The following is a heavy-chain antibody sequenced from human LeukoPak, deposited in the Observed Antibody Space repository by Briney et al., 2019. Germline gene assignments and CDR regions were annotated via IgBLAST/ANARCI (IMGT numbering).Heavy chain of an antibody. CDR2: INHSGST. J-gene: IGHJ4*02. Sequence: SETLSLTCAVYGGSFSGYYWSWIRQPPGKGLEWIGEINHSGSTNYNPSLKSRVTISVDTSKNQFSLKLSSVTAADTAVYYCARGNGYRKKIFDYWGQGTLVTVSS. V-gene: IGHV4-34*01. D-gene: IGHD5-24*01. CDR1: GGSFSGYY. CDR3: ARGNGYRKKIFDY.